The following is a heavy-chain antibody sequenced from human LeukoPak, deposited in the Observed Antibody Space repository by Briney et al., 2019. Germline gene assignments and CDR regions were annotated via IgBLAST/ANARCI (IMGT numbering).Heavy chain of an antibody. CDR3: ARDRQNTRPRSGFDL. V-gene: IGHV4-38-2*02. D-gene: IGHD2/OR15-2a*01. Sequence: SETLSLTCTVSGYSISSGYYWGWIRQPPGKGLEWIGSIYHSGSTYYNPSLKSRVTISVDTSKNQFSLKLSSVTAADTAVYYCARDRQNTRPRSGFDLWGRGTLVTVSS. J-gene: IGHJ2*01. CDR2: IYHSGST. CDR1: GYSISSGYY.